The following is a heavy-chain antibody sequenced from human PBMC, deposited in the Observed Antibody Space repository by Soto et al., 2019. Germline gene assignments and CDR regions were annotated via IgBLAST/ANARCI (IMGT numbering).Heavy chain of an antibody. D-gene: IGHD5-12*01. V-gene: IGHV3-48*03. J-gene: IGHJ4*02. CDR2: ISSRGSSV. CDR1: RCTFTSYE. Sequence: PWGTLRLSCAASRCTFTSYEMHWVRQAPGKGLEWVSCISSRGSSVYYADSVKGRFTISRANSRNSLYLQMNSLRDEDTALYYCVRYCSSTLCNGVATRTFDYWGQGALVTVSS. CDR3: VRYCSSTLCNGVATRTFDY.